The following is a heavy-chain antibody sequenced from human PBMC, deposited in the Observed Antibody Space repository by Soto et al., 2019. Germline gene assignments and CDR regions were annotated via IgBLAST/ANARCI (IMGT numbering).Heavy chain of an antibody. Sequence: QITLKESGPTLVKPTQTLTLTCTFSGFSLTTTGVGVSLIRQPPGKSLEWLAVLYWYDDNRYSPSLKTRLTITKDTSKNQVVLTMTNRDPVDTGTYYCAQSSGWILDYWGQGTLVTVSS. J-gene: IGHJ4*02. D-gene: IGHD6-19*01. CDR3: AQSSGWILDY. V-gene: IGHV2-5*01. CDR2: LYWYDDN. CDR1: GFSLTTTGVG.